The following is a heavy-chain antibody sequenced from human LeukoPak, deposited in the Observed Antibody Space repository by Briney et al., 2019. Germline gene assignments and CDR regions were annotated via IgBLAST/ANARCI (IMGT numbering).Heavy chain of an antibody. D-gene: IGHD2-21*02. CDR3: AGESGGGYHSEGPKL. J-gene: IGHJ4*02. CDR1: GFVLSDYG. CDR2: VRHDGSNE. Sequence: AGGSLRLSCAASGFVLSDYGMHWVRQAPGKGLEWVAFVRHDGSNEYYADSVKGRFSISRDKSKNTLYLQMRSLRAEDTAVYSCAGESGGGYHSEGPKLWGLGTLVTVSA. V-gene: IGHV3-30*02.